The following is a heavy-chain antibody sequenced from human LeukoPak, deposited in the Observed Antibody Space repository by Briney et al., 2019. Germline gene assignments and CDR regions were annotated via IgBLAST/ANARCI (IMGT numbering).Heavy chain of an antibody. V-gene: IGHV4-39*07. Sequence: SETLSLTCTVSGGSISSSSYHWGWIRQPPGKGLEWIGSIYYSGSTYYNPSLKSRVTISVDTSKNQFSLKLSSVTAADTAVYYCARDNDSGVDYWGQGTLVTVSS. CDR2: IYYSGST. D-gene: IGHD3-10*01. CDR1: GGSISSSSYH. J-gene: IGHJ4*02. CDR3: ARDNDSGVDY.